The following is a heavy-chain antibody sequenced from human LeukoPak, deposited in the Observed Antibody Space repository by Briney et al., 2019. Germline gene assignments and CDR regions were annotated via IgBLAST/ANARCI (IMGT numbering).Heavy chain of an antibody. CDR1: GFTFSSYS. CDR3: ARDPLTVTTWRNVLYYFDY. J-gene: IGHJ4*02. Sequence: PGGSLRLSCAASGFTFSSYSMNWVRQAPGKGLEWVSYISSSSSTIYYADSVKGRFTISRDNAKNSLYLQMNSLRAEDTAVYYCARDPLTVTTWRNVLYYFDYWGQGTPVTVSS. CDR2: ISSSSSTI. V-gene: IGHV3-48*01. D-gene: IGHD4-17*01.